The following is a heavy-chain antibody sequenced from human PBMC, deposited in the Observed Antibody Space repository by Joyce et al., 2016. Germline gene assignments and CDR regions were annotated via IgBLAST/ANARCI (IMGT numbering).Heavy chain of an antibody. Sequence: GRSLRLSCAASEFAFSSHAMHWVHQAPGKGLEWVAVMSYDGSHQYYADSVRGRFTISRDNSQNTLYLQMNSLRVEDTAVYYCTRSSRTGYTAGWPDFDYWGQGTLVTVSS. CDR3: TRSSRTGYTAGWPDFDY. CDR1: EFAFSSHA. J-gene: IGHJ4*02. D-gene: IGHD2-2*02. V-gene: IGHV3-30*03. CDR2: MSYDGSHQ.